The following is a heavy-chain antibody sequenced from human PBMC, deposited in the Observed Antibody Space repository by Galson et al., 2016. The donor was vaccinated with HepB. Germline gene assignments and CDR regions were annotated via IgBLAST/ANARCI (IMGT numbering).Heavy chain of an antibody. CDR2: LSARGSTK. CDR3: AKVRGVIAGGSALDY. Sequence: SLRLSCAASGGFGFGTYAMTWVRQAPGRGLEWVSGLSARGSTKFYAASVEGRFTISRDNSKNTLFLEMNSLRVDDTAVYFCAKVRGVIAGGSALDYWGQGTTVTVSS. D-gene: IGHD1-26*01. CDR1: GGFGFGTYA. V-gene: IGHV3-23*01. J-gene: IGHJ4*03.